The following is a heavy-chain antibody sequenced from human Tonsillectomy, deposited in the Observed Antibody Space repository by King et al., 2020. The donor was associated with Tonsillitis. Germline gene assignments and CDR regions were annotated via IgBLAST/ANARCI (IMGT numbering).Heavy chain of an antibody. CDR3: AKSGPYSNSGPYNWFDP. CDR2: ISYDGSNK. V-gene: IGHV3-30*18. Sequence: VQLVESGGGVVQPGRSLRLSCAASGFTFSSYGMHWVRQAPGKGLEWVAVISYDGSNKYYADSVKGRFTISRDNSKNTLYLQMNSLRAEDTAVYYCAKSGPYSNSGPYNWFDPWGQGTLVTVSS. D-gene: IGHD4-11*01. CDR1: GFTFSSYG. J-gene: IGHJ5*02.